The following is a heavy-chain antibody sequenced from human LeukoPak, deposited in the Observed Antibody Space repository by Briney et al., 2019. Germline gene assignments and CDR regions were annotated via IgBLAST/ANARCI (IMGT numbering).Heavy chain of an antibody. CDR3: ARDPGYYQPRYLFDY. J-gene: IGHJ4*02. D-gene: IGHD2-2*02. CDR2: INPNSGGT. CDR1: GYTFTGYY. V-gene: IGHV1-2*02. Sequence: GASVKVSCKASGYTFTGYYMHWVRQAPGQGLEWMGWINPNSGGTNYAQKFQGRVTMTRDTSISTAYMELSRLRSDDTAVYYCARDPGYYQPRYLFDYWGQGTLVTVSS.